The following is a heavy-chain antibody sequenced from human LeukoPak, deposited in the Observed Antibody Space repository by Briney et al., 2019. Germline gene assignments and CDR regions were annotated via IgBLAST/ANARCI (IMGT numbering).Heavy chain of an antibody. CDR1: GFVFSTYW. J-gene: IGHJ1*01. CDR3: AREPPGGYSSSWYLTSYFHH. V-gene: IGHV3-7*01. D-gene: IGHD6-13*01. CDR2: IKQDGSEK. Sequence: GGSLRLSCAASGFVFSTYWMSWVRQAPGKGLEWVANIKQDGSEKYYVDSVEGRFTISRDNAKNSLYLQMSSLRADDPAVYFCAREPPGGYSSSWYLTSYFHHWGQGTLVTVSS.